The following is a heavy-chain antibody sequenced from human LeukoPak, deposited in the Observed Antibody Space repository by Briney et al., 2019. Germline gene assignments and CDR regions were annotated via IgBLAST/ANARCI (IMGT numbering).Heavy chain of an antibody. D-gene: IGHD2-2*01. CDR3: ARRLIHQKYNIVVVPAADNDAFDI. Sequence: GASVKVSCKASGYTFTSYDINWVRQATGQGLEWMGWRNPNSGNTGYAQKFQGRVTITRNTSISTAYMELSSLRSEDTAVYSCARRLIHQKYNIVVVPAADNDAFDIWGQGTMVTVSS. CDR2: RNPNSGNT. CDR1: GYTFTSYD. J-gene: IGHJ3*02. V-gene: IGHV1-8*03.